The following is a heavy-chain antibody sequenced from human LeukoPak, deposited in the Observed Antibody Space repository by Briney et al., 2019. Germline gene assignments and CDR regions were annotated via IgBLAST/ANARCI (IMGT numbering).Heavy chain of an antibody. V-gene: IGHV4-34*01. CDR3: AFEGPVSGYAFDP. J-gene: IGHJ5*02. CDR1: GESFSEYY. CDR2: INHSGGT. D-gene: IGHD5-12*01. Sequence: SETLSLTCAVYGESFSEYYWSWIRQPPGKGLEWIGQINHSGGTNYHPSLKTRVTISLDTSKNQVSLKLRSVTAADTAVYYCAFEGPVSGYAFDPWGQGTLVTVSS.